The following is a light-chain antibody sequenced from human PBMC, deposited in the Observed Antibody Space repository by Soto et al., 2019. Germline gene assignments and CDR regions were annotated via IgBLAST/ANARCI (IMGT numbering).Light chain of an antibody. CDR3: SSYTSSSTRV. CDR2: EVS. J-gene: IGLJ3*02. Sequence: QSALTQPASVSGSPGQSITISCTGTSSDVGGYNYVSWYQQHPGKAPKLMIYEVSNRPSGFSNRFSGSKSGNTASLTISGLQAGDEADYYCSSYTSSSTRVFGGGTMLTVL. V-gene: IGLV2-14*01. CDR1: SSDVGGYNY.